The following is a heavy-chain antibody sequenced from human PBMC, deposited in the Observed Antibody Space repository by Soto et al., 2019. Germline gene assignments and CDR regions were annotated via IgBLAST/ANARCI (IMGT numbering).Heavy chain of an antibody. Sequence: SQTLSLTCAISGDNVSSNSAAWNWIRQSPSRGLEWLGRTYYRSKWYYDYATSVKSRITINADTSKNQFSLQLNSVTPEDTAVYYCARLLAGVDYGMDVWGHGTTVTVSS. V-gene: IGHV6-1*01. CDR3: ARLLAGVDYGMDV. D-gene: IGHD1-26*01. CDR2: TYYRSKWYY. J-gene: IGHJ6*02. CDR1: GDNVSSNSAA.